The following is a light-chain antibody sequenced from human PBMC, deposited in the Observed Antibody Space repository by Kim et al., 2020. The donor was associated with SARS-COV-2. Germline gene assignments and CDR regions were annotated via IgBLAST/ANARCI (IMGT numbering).Light chain of an antibody. CDR3: QLWDSSTDHVV. CDR1: KIGDKS. CDR2: YDS. J-gene: IGLJ2*01. V-gene: IGLV3-21*04. Sequence: SYELTQPPSVSVAPGQTARITCGGKKIGDKSVHWYQQKPGQAPVVVIFYDSDRPSGIPERFSGSNSGNTATLTISRVEAGDEADYYCQLWDSSTDHVVFGGGTQLTVL.